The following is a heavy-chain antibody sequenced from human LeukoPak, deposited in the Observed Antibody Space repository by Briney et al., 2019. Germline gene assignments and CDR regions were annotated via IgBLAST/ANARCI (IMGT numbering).Heavy chain of an antibody. J-gene: IGHJ4*02. Sequence: GGSLRLSCAASGFTVSSNYMSWVRQAPGKGLEWVSVIYSGGSTYYADSVKGRFTISRDNSKNTLYLQMNSLRAEDTAAYYCARDRTYYYDSSGYFDYWGQGTLVTVSS. CDR1: GFTVSSNY. D-gene: IGHD3-22*01. CDR2: IYSGGST. V-gene: IGHV3-66*02. CDR3: ARDRTYYYDSSGYFDY.